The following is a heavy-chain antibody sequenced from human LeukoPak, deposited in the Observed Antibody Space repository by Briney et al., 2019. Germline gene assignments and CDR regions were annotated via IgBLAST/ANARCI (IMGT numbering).Heavy chain of an antibody. Sequence: GGSLRLSCAASGFTFSSYWMHWVRQAPGKGLVWVSRIRSDGSSTTYADSVKGRFTISRDNTKNTLYPQMNSLRADDTAVYYCARDDYNRHWGQGTLVTVSS. V-gene: IGHV3-74*01. D-gene: IGHD4-11*01. J-gene: IGHJ4*02. CDR3: ARDDYNRH. CDR1: GFTFSSYW. CDR2: IRSDGSST.